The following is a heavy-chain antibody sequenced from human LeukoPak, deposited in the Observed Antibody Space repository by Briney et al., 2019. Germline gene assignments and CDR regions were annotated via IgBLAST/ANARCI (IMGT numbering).Heavy chain of an antibody. CDR3: ARSPYYYSYMDV. CDR1: GYSFTSYW. CDR2: IFPGDSDT. J-gene: IGHJ6*03. V-gene: IGHV5-51*01. Sequence: GESLKISCKGSGYSFTSYWIGWVRRMPGKGLEWMGMIFPGDSDTRYSPSFQGQVTISADKSISTAYLQWSSLKASDTAMFYCARSPYYYSYMDVWGKGTTVTVSS.